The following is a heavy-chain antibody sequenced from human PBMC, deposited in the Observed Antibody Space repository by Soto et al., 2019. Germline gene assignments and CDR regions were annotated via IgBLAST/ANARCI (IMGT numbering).Heavy chain of an antibody. V-gene: IGHV4-61*01. Sequence: QVQLQESGPGLVKPSETLSLTCTVSGGSFKSGSYSWSWIRQPPGKGLEWIGYVYHTGRTSYNPALKSRVSISMDTYKNQFSLNLDSVTAADTAVYFCARDFAYFYSGGQGTLVTVSS. CDR2: VYHTGRT. CDR3: ARDFAYFYS. J-gene: IGHJ4*02. D-gene: IGHD3-3*01. CDR1: GGSFKSGSYS.